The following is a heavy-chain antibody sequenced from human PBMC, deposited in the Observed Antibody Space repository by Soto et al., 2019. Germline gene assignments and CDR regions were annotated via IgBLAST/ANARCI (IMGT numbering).Heavy chain of an antibody. CDR1: GGTFSGYA. D-gene: IGHD3-22*01. J-gene: IGHJ3*02. Sequence: QVQLVQSGAEVKKPGSSVKVSCKASGGTFSGYAISWVRQAPGQGLEWMGGIIPIFAPNYAQRFQGRVTITADESTSTAYMELSSLRSEDTAVYYCARGNYDRSGDISTNDDFDIWGQGTMVTVSS. V-gene: IGHV1-69*01. CDR2: IIPIFAP. CDR3: ARGNYDRSGDISTNDDFDI.